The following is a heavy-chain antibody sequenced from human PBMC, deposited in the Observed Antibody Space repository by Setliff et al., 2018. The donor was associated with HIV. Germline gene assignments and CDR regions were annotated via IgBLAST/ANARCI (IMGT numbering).Heavy chain of an antibody. V-gene: IGHV1-8*02. CDR3: ARGIKLVGGVIVGSVDV. D-gene: IGHD3-16*02. J-gene: IGHJ6*04. CDR1: GYTFTTYD. Sequence: GASVKVSCKASGYTFTTYDINWVRQATGQGLEWMGWMNPNSGNTGYAQEIQGRVTMTRNTSISTAYMELSSLRSEDTAVYYCARGIKLVGGVIVGSVDVWGKGTTVTVSS. CDR2: MNPNSGNT.